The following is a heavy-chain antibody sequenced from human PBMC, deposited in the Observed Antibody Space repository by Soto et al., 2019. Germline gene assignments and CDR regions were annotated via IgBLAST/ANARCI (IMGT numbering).Heavy chain of an antibody. V-gene: IGHV3-23*01. Sequence: WGSLRLSCAASGFTFSNYPMSWVRQAPGKGLEWVSGISVSGDTPYYADSVKGRFTISRDNYKNMLYLQMNSLRAEDTAVYYCAKDRRITMVRGVLRAFESWGNGNMVTVSS. CDR2: ISVSGDTP. CDR1: GFTFSNYP. CDR3: AKDRRITMVRGVLRAFES. J-gene: IGHJ4*01. D-gene: IGHD3-10*01.